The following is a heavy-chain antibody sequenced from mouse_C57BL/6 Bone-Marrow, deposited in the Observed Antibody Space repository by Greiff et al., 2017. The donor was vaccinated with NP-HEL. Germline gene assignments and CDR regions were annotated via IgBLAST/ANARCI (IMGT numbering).Heavy chain of an antibody. J-gene: IGHJ1*03. CDR2: ISNGGGST. CDR3: AGGSWYFDV. Sequence: EVNVVESGGGLVQPGGSLKLSCAASGFTFSDYYMYWVRQTPEKRLEWVAYISNGGGSTYYPDTVKGRFTISRDNAKNTLDLQMSRLKSEDTAMYYCAGGSWYFDVWGTGTTVTVSS. CDR1: GFTFSDYY. V-gene: IGHV5-12*01.